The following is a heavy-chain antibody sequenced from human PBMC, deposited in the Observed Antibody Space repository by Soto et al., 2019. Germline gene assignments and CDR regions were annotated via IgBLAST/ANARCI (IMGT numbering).Heavy chain of an antibody. V-gene: IGHV4-39*01. Sequence: PSETLSLTGTVSGDSIYNSIDYWGWIRQAPGKGLEWIGSIYYSGTTYYNPSLKSRVTISVDMSKNQFSLKLSSVTAAETGVYFCARQLMWIRNANNDFWGQGTRVTVSS. CDR1: GDSIYNSIDY. CDR3: ARQLMWIRNANNDF. D-gene: IGHD5-18*01. J-gene: IGHJ4*02. CDR2: IYYSGTT.